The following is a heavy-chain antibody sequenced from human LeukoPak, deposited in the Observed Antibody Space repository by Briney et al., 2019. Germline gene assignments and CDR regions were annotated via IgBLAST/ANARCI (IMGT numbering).Heavy chain of an antibody. J-gene: IGHJ4*01. CDR2: ISYDGTNK. CDR1: GFIFNDYA. Sequence: GGSLRLSCAASGFIFNDYAMHWFRQAPGKGLEWVAVISYDGTNKYYADSVKGRFTISRDRSKNTLYLQINSLRVDDMAVYYCVRDAATVTLLPDFWGQGTLVTVSS. D-gene: IGHD4-17*01. CDR3: VRDAATVTLLPDF. V-gene: IGHV3-30-3*01.